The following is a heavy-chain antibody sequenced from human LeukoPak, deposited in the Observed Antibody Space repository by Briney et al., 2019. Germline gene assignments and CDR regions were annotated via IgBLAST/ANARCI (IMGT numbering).Heavy chain of an antibody. J-gene: IGHJ4*02. CDR1: GFTFSSYA. V-gene: IGHV3-30-3*01. CDR2: ISYDGSNK. CDR3: ARDPQQWLVQRYFDY. D-gene: IGHD6-19*01. Sequence: GGSLRLSCAASGFTFSSYAMHGVSQAPGKGLEWVAVISYDGSNKYYADSVKGRFTISRDNSKNTLYLQMNSLRAEDTAVYYCARDPQQWLVQRYFDYWGQGTLVTVSS.